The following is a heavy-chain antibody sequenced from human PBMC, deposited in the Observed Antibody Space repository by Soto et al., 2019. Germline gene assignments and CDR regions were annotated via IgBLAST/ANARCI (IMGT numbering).Heavy chain of an antibody. CDR3: AREIKNYDFWSGYYPYYMDV. V-gene: IGHV3-33*01. CDR1: GFTFSSYG. D-gene: IGHD3-3*01. CDR2: IWYDGSNK. J-gene: IGHJ6*03. Sequence: QVQLVESGGGVVQPGRSLRLSCAASGFTFSSYGMHWVRQAPGKGLEGVAGIWYDGSNKYYADSVKGRFTISRDNSKNTLYLQMNSLRAEDTAVYYCAREIKNYDFWSGYYPYYMDVWGKGTTVTVSS.